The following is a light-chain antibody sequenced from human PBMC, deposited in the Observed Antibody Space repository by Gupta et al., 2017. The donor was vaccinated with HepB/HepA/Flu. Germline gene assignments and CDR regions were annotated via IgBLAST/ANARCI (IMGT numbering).Light chain of an antibody. J-gene: IGLJ2*01. V-gene: IGLV1-40*01. CDR1: SSNIGASYD. CDR2: GNT. CDR3: QSYDSSLNVF. Sequence: QSVLTHPPSVSGAPGQSVSISFTGDSSNIGASYDVHWYQQVPGTAPKIVIYGNTNRPSGVPDRFSGSKSGTSASLAITGLQTEDEADYYCQSYDSSLNVFFGGGTKLTVL.